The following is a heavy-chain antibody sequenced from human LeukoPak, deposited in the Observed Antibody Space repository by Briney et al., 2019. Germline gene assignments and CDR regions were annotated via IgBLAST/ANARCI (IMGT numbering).Heavy chain of an antibody. J-gene: IGHJ6*02. CDR1: GFTFSSYG. Sequence: GGSLRLSCAASGFTFSSYGMHWVRQAPGKGLEWVAVIWYDGSNKYYADSVKGRFTISRDNSKSTLYLQMNSLRAEDTAVYYCARDQGSSYDNHYYYYGMDVWGQGTTVAVSS. CDR3: ARDQGSSYDNHYYYYGMDV. V-gene: IGHV3-33*01. D-gene: IGHD3-9*01. CDR2: IWYDGSNK.